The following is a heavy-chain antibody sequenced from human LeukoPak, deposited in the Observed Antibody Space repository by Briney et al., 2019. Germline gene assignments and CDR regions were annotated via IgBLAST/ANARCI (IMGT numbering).Heavy chain of an antibody. CDR1: GDSVSSNSVA. CDR3: ARDSRVSNSLPFDC. V-gene: IGHV6-1*01. Sequence: SQTLSLTCAISGDSVSSNSVAWSWVRQSPSRGLEWLGRTYYRSQWYREYAPSVRSRITINADTSKNQFSLHLDSVTPEDTAVYYCARDSRVSNSLPFDCWGQGTLVTVSS. D-gene: IGHD4-11*01. J-gene: IGHJ4*02. CDR2: TYYRSQWYR.